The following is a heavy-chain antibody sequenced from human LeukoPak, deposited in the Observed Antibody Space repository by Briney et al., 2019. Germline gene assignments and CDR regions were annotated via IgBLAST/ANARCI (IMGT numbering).Heavy chain of an antibody. CDR1: GGPFSGYY. CDR3: ARGPNDYVWGSYRLYYYYMDV. Sequence: SSETLSLTCAVYGGPFSGYYWSWIRQPPGKGLEWIGEINHSGSTNYNPSLKGRVTISVDTSKNQFSLKLSSVTAADTAVYYCARGPNDYVWGSYRLYYYYMDVWGKGTTVTVSS. J-gene: IGHJ6*03. V-gene: IGHV4-34*01. D-gene: IGHD3-16*02. CDR2: INHSGST.